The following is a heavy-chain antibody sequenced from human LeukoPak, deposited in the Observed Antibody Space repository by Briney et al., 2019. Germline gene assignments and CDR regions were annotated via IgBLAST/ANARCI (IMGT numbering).Heavy chain of an antibody. CDR1: GFTFSGFA. CDR2: ISRSGEST. J-gene: IGHJ4*02. V-gene: IGHV3-23*01. D-gene: IGHD7-27*01. CDR3: AKDGNWARFEN. Sequence: GSLRLSCAASGFTFSGFAMSWIRQAPGKGLEWVSSISRSGESTFYADSVRGRFTISRDNSKNTLYLQMNSPRAEDTAAYYCAKDGNWARFENWGQGTLVTVSS.